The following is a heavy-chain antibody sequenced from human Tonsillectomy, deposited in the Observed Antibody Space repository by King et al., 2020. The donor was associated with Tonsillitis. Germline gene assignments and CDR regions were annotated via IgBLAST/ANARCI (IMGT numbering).Heavy chain of an antibody. Sequence: DVQLVESGGGLVQPGGSLRLSCAASGFTVSSNYMSWVRQAPGKGLEWVSVIYSGGSTYYADSVKGRFTISRDNYKNTLYLQMNSLRAEDTAVYYCARDLGIAVAGRERGGDYWGQGTLVTVSS. CDR3: ARDLGIAVAGRERGGDY. CDR1: GFTVSSNY. D-gene: IGHD6-19*01. CDR2: IYSGGST. J-gene: IGHJ4*02. V-gene: IGHV3-66*01.